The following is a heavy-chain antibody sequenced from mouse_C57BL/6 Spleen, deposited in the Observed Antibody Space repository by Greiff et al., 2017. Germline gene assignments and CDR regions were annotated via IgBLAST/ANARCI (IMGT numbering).Heavy chain of an antibody. J-gene: IGHJ2*01. D-gene: IGHD3-2*02. V-gene: IGHV1-81*01. Sequence: QVQLQQSGAELARPGASVKLSCKASGYTFTSYGISWVKQRAGQGLEWIGEIYPRSGNTYYNEKFKGKATLTADKSSSTAYMELRRLTSEDSAVYFCARGGSSGLYYFDYWGQGTTRTVSS. CDR3: ARGGSSGLYYFDY. CDR2: IYPRSGNT. CDR1: GYTFTSYG.